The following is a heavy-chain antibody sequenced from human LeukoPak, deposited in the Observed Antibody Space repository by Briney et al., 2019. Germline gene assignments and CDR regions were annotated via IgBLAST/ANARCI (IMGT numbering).Heavy chain of an antibody. J-gene: IGHJ4*02. Sequence: SVKVSCKASGYTFTTYGISWVRQAPGQGLEWMGGIIPIFGTANYAQKFQGRVTITTDESTSTAYMELSSLRSEDTAVYYCARGGYYFDYWGQGTLVTVSS. CDR1: GYTFTTYG. D-gene: IGHD6-25*01. CDR3: ARGGYYFDY. V-gene: IGHV1-69*05. CDR2: IIPIFGTA.